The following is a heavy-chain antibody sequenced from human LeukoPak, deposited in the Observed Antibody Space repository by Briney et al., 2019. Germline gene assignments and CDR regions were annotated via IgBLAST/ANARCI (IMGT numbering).Heavy chain of an antibody. Sequence: GGSLRLSCTASGFTFSGYWMNWVRQAPGKGLVWVSRIGSDGGSTTYADSVKGRFTIPRDNAKNTLYLQMTSLRAEDTAVYYCARGGSGNFYYWGQGTPVTVSS. D-gene: IGHD1-26*01. CDR3: ARGGSGNFYY. CDR2: IGSDGGST. CDR1: GFTFSGYW. V-gene: IGHV3-74*03. J-gene: IGHJ4*02.